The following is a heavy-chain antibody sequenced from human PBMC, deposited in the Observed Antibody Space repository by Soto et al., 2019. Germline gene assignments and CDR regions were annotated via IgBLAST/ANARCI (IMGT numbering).Heavy chain of an antibody. D-gene: IGHD6-13*01. CDR2: IYYSGST. V-gene: IGHV4-59*01. CDR1: GGSLSSYY. CDR3: ARLPGIAAAGTWGGYYYYGMDV. Sequence: LSLPCTVSGGSLSSYYWSWIRQPPGKGLEWIGYIYYSGSTNYNPSLKSRVTISVDTSKNQFSLKLSSVTAADTAVYYCARLPGIAAAGTWGGYYYYGMDVWGQGTTVTVSS. J-gene: IGHJ6*02.